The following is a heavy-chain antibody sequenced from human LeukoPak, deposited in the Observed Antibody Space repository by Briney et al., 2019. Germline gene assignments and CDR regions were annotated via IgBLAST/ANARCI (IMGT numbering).Heavy chain of an antibody. V-gene: IGHV3-30-3*01. Sequence: TGGSLRLSCSASGFTFSSYAMHWVRQAPGKGLEWVAVISYDGSNKYYADSVKGRFTISRDNSKNTLYLQMNSLRAEDTAVYYCARVMSSLNGDFDYWGQGTLVTVSS. CDR3: ARVMSSLNGDFDY. D-gene: IGHD2-8*01. J-gene: IGHJ4*02. CDR1: GFTFSSYA. CDR2: ISYDGSNK.